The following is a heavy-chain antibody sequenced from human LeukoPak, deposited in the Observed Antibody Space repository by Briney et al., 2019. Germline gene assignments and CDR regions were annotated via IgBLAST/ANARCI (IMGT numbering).Heavy chain of an antibody. D-gene: IGHD3-22*01. CDR1: GGSFSGHY. CDR3: ARGVTTYYYDGSGYYD. Sequence: SETLSLTCAVSGGSFSGHYWSWIRQPPGKGLEWIGEINHSGSTNYNPSLKSRVTISVDTSRNQFSLKLSSVTAADTAVYFCARGVTTYYYDGSGYYDWGQGTLVTVSS. V-gene: IGHV4-34*01. J-gene: IGHJ4*02. CDR2: INHSGST.